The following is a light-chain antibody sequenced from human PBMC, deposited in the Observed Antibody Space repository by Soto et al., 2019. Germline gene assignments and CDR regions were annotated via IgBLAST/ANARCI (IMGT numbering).Light chain of an antibody. Sequence: QSVLTQPASVSGYPGQSITISCTGTSSDVGGYNYVSWYQQHPGKAPKLMIYDVSNRPSGISNRFSGSKSGNTASLTISGLQAEDEADYYCSSYTGSSTYVFGIGTKVTVL. CDR1: SSDVGGYNY. CDR3: SSYTGSSTYV. J-gene: IGLJ1*01. V-gene: IGLV2-14*01. CDR2: DVS.